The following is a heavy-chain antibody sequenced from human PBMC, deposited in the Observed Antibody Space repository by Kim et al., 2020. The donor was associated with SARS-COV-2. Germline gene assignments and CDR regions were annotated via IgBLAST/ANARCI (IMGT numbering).Heavy chain of an antibody. J-gene: IGHJ4*02. V-gene: IGHV4-34*01. CDR3: ARGRARSGRTFDY. Sequence: HPALKGRVTIAVDTSKNQFSRKLSSVTAADTAVHYWARGRARSGRTFDYWGQGTLVTVSS. D-gene: IGHD3-10*01.